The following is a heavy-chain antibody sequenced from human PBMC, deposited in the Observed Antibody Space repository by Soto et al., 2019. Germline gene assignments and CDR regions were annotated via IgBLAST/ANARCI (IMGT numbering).Heavy chain of an antibody. CDR1: GFTFSSYA. J-gene: IGHJ4*02. V-gene: IGHV3-23*01. D-gene: IGHD3-22*01. CDR2: IDGGGGST. Sequence: GGSLGLSCAASGFTFSSYAMSWVRQAPGKGLEWVSAIDGGGGSTFYADSVKGRFTISRDNSKNTLYLQMNSLRADDTAVYYCAKYYYDTSTFSLDSWGQGTLVTVSS. CDR3: AKYYYDTSTFSLDS.